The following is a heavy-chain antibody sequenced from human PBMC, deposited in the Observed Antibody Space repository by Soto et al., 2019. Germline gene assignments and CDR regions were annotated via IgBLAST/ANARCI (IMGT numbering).Heavy chain of an antibody. D-gene: IGHD6-13*01. CDR2: INAGNGNT. CDR3: AAPRAAVPHTRYFDP. CDR1: GYTFTSYA. Sequence: ASVKVSCKASGYTFTSYAMHWVRQAPGQRLEWMGWINAGNGNTKYSQKFQGRVTITRDTSASTAYMELSSLRSEDTAVYYCAAPRAAVPHTRYFDPWGQGTPVTVSS. V-gene: IGHV1-3*01. J-gene: IGHJ5*02.